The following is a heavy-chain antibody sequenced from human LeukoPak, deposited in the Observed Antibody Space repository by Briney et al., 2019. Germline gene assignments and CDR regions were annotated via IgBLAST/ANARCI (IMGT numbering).Heavy chain of an antibody. CDR2: ISYSGST. D-gene: IGHD3-10*01. CDR1: VGSISTYY. J-gene: IGHJ4*02. Sequence: SETLSLTCTISVGSISTYYWGWIRQPPGKGLEWIGYISYSGSTTYTPSLESRVTISVDTSKNQFSLRLSSVTAADTAVYYCTRITQGTVDYWGQGPLVTASS. CDR3: TRITQGTVDY. V-gene: IGHV4-59*01.